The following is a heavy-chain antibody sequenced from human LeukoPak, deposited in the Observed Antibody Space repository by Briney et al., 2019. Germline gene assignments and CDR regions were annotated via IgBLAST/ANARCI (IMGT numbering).Heavy chain of an antibody. CDR3: ARGTYGSGSYCDY. Sequence: PSETLSLTCAVYGGSFSGYYWNWIRQPPGKGLEWIGEVNHSGNTNYNPSLKSRVTISVDTSKNQFSLKLSSVTAAGTAVYYCARGTYGSGSYCDYWGQGTLVTVSS. CDR2: VNHSGNT. D-gene: IGHD3-10*01. J-gene: IGHJ4*02. CDR1: GGSFSGYY. V-gene: IGHV4-34*01.